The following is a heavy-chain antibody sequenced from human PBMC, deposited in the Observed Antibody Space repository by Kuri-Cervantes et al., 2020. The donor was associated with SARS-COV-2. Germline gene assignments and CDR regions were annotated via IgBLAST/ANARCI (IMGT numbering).Heavy chain of an antibody. CDR1: GGSISSGDYY. Sequence: GSLRLSCTVSGGSISSGDYYWSWIRQPPGKGLEWIGSIYYSGSTYYNPSLKSRVTISVDTSKNQFSLKLSSVTAADTAVYYCAGGYTGWISNWGQGTLVTVSS. D-gene: IGHD2-2*03. J-gene: IGHJ4*02. CDR2: IYYSGST. CDR3: AGGYTGWISN. V-gene: IGHV4-39*07.